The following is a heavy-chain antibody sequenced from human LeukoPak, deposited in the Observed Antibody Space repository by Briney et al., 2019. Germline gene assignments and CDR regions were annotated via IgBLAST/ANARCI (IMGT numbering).Heavy chain of an antibody. V-gene: IGHV1-69*13. J-gene: IGHJ5*02. CDR2: IIPIFGTA. D-gene: IGHD4-17*01. CDR3: AREGTEDYGVYWFDP. CDR1: GGTFSSYA. Sequence: GASVKVSCKASGGTFSSYAISWVRQAPGQGLEWMGGIIPIFGTANYAQKFQGRVTITADESTSTAYMELSSLRSEDTAVYYCAREGTEDYGVYWFDPWGQGTLVTVSS.